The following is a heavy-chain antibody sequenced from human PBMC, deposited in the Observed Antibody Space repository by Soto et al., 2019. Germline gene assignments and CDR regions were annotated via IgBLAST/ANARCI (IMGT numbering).Heavy chain of an antibody. J-gene: IGHJ1*01. V-gene: IGHV3-53*01. CDR1: GFTVSSNY. Sequence: EVQLVESGGGLIQPGGSLRLSCAASGFTVSSNYMSWVRQAPGKGLEWVSVIYSGGSPDYADSVNGRFTISRDNFKNTLYLQMNSLRAEDTAVYYCARGKEYGAGSYSGYWGQGTLVIVSS. CDR2: IYSGGSP. CDR3: ARGKEYGAGSYSGY. D-gene: IGHD3-10*01.